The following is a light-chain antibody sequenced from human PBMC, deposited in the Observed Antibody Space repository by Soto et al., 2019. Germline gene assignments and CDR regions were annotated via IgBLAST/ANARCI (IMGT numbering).Light chain of an antibody. Sequence: DIQMTQSPSVLSASVGDRVTITCRASQSITNWLAWYQQKPGQPPRLLIYWASTRESGVPERFSGSGSGTDFTLTISSLQAEDAAVYYCQQSYSTWTFGQGTKVEIK. CDR2: WAS. J-gene: IGKJ1*01. V-gene: IGKV4-1*01. CDR3: QQSYSTWT. CDR1: QSITNW.